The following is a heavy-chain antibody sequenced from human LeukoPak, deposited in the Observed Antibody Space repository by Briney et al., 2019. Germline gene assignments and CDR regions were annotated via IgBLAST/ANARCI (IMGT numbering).Heavy chain of an antibody. Sequence: SVKVSCKASGGTFSSYAISWVRQAPGQGLEWMGGIIPIFGTATYAQKFQGRVTITADESTSTAYMELSSLRSEDTAVYYCARDERHMGYFDLRGRGTLVTVSS. J-gene: IGHJ2*01. CDR2: IIPIFGTA. V-gene: IGHV1-69*13. CDR3: ARDERHMGYFDL. CDR1: GGTFSSYA.